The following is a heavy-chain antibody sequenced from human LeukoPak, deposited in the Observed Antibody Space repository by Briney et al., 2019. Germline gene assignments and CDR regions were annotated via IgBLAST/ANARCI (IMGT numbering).Heavy chain of an antibody. CDR1: GFTFSDYY. CDR2: IRYDGSNK. Sequence: GGSLRLSCAASGFTFSDYYMSWIRQAPGKGLEWVAFIRYDGSNKYYADSVKGRFTISRDNSKNTLYLQMNSLRAEDTAVYYWAKSYSSSCSNLPNYYYYYRDVGGKGPTVTISS. D-gene: IGHD6-13*01. CDR3: AKSYSSSCSNLPNYYYYYRDV. V-gene: IGHV3-30*02. J-gene: IGHJ6*03.